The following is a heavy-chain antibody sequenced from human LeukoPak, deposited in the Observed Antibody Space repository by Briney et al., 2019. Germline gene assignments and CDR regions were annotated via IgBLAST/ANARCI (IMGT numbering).Heavy chain of an antibody. Sequence: GGSLRLSCAASGFTFSSYSMNWVRQAPGKGLEWVSSISSSSSYIYYADSVKGRFTISRDNAKNSLYLQMNSLRAEDTAVYYCARAHYDILTGYSGSYYGYWGQGTLVTVSS. J-gene: IGHJ4*02. CDR2: ISSSSSYI. D-gene: IGHD3-9*01. V-gene: IGHV3-21*01. CDR1: GFTFSSYS. CDR3: ARAHYDILTGYSGSYYGY.